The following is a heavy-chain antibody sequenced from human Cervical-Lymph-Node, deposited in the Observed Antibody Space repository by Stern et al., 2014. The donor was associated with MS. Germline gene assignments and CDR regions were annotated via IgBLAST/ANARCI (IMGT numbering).Heavy chain of an antibody. Sequence: QVTLRESGPALVKPTQTLTLTCTFSGFSLNTSGMCVGWVRQPPGKALEWLAFIDWDDDKYYSTSLRTRLTISKDTSKNQVVLSMTNMGPVDTATYFCARIWVAGAGVDYWGQGTLVTVSS. CDR2: IDWDDDK. CDR1: GFSLNTSGMC. CDR3: ARIWVAGAGVDY. V-gene: IGHV2-70*20. J-gene: IGHJ4*02. D-gene: IGHD1-14*01.